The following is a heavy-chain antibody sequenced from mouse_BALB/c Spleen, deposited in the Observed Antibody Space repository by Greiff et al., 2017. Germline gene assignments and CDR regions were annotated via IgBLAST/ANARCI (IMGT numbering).Heavy chain of an antibody. J-gene: IGHJ4*01. D-gene: IGHD2-1*01. CDR3: ARYAPSTAAMDY. CDR1: GDSITSGY. CDR2: ISYSGST. V-gene: IGHV3-8*02. Sequence: EVQRVESGPSLVKPSQTLSLTCSVTGDSITSGYWNWIRKFPGNKLEYMGYISYSGSTYYNPSLKSRISITRDTSKNQYYLQLNSVTTEDTATYYCARYAPSTAAMDYWGQGTSVTVSS.